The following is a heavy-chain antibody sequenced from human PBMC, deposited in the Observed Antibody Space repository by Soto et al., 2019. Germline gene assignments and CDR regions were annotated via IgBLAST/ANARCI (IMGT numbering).Heavy chain of an antibody. J-gene: IGHJ6*02. D-gene: IGHD3-22*01. CDR1: GGSFSRYY. CDR3: AGAPEYDLQTYHSDRSGPHGMDV. V-gene: IGHV4-34*01. Sequence: PSETLSLTCAVSGGSFSRYYWSWIRQPPGKGLEWIGEINQSGSTNYNPSLKSRVTISVDTSKNQFSLKLSSVPAADTAGYCCAGAPEYDLQTYHSDRSGPHGMDVWGQGTTVTVSS. CDR2: INQSGST.